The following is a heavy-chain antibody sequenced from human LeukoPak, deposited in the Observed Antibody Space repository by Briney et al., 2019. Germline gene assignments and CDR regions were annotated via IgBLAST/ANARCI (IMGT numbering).Heavy chain of an antibody. V-gene: IGHV3-74*01. D-gene: IGHD3-3*01. J-gene: IGHJ6*02. CDR2: INSDGSST. CDR3: AKDVRAPHYDFWSGYYRDYYYYYGMDV. CDR1: GFTFNTYW. Sequence: GGSLRLSCAASGFTFNTYWMYWVRQAPGKGLVWVSRINSDGSSTTYADSVKGRFTISRDNSKNTLYLQMNSLRAEDTAVYYCAKDVRAPHYDFWSGYYRDYYYYYGMDVWGQGTTVTVSS.